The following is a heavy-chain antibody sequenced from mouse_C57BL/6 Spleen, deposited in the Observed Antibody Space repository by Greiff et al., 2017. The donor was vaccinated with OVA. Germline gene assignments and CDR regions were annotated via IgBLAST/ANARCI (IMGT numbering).Heavy chain of an antibody. CDR3: AREMVTRAFDY. V-gene: IGHV3-6*01. CDR2: ISYDGSN. J-gene: IGHJ2*01. D-gene: IGHD2-2*01. CDR1: GYSITSGYY. Sequence: EVKLMESGPGLVKPSQSLSLTCSVTGYSITSGYYWNWIRQFPGNKLEWMGYISYDGSNNYNPSLKNRISITRDTSKNQFFLKLNSVTTEDTATYYCAREMVTRAFDYWGQGTTLTVSS.